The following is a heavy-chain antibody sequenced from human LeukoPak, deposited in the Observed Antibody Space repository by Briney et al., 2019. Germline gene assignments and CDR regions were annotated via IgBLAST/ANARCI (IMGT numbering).Heavy chain of an antibody. CDR2: FDPEDGET. Sequence: GASVKVSCKVSGYTLTELSMHWVRQAPGKGLEWMGGFDPEDGETIYAQKFQGRVTMTAGTSTDTAYMELSSLRSEDTAVYYCATAPTYYDFWSGYYRGYYFDYWGQGTLVTVSS. J-gene: IGHJ4*02. CDR3: ATAPTYYDFWSGYYRGYYFDY. V-gene: IGHV1-24*01. D-gene: IGHD3-3*01. CDR1: GYTLTELS.